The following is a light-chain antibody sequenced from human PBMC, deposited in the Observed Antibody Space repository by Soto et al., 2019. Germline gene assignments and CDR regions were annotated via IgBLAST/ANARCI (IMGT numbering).Light chain of an antibody. CDR2: EVS. Sequence: QSALTQPPSASGSPGQSVTISCTGTSSDIGGYNYVSWYQQHPGKAPKVMIYEVSKRPSGIPDRFSGSKSGNTASLTVSGLQAEDEADYYCCSYTDSNTPYGFGTGTKLTVL. CDR3: CSYTDSNTPYG. CDR1: SSDIGGYNY. V-gene: IGLV2-8*01. J-gene: IGLJ1*01.